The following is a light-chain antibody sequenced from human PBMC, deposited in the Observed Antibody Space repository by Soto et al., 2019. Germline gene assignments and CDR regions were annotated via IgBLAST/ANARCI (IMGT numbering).Light chain of an antibody. V-gene: IGKV3-11*01. Sequence: EVVLTQSPGTLSLSPGERATLSCRASQSVRSYLAWYQQKPGQAARLLIYAASTRATGISARFSGSGSGTDFTLTISSLEPEDFAVYYCQQRSNWSVTFGQGTRVEVK. CDR1: QSVRSY. CDR3: QQRSNWSVT. J-gene: IGKJ1*01. CDR2: AAS.